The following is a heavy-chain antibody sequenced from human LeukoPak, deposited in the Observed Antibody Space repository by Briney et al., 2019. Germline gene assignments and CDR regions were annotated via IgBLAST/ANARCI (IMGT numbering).Heavy chain of an antibody. V-gene: IGHV3-66*01. CDR2: IYSGGST. CDR1: GFTVSSNY. Sequence: GGSLRLSCAASGFTVSSNYMSWVRQAPGKGLEWVSAIYSGGSTYYGDSVKGRFTISRDNSKNTLYLQMNSLRAEDTAVYYCARSIVVVVAATPRGDAFDIWGQGTMVTVSS. D-gene: IGHD2-15*01. CDR3: ARSIVVVVAATPRGDAFDI. J-gene: IGHJ3*02.